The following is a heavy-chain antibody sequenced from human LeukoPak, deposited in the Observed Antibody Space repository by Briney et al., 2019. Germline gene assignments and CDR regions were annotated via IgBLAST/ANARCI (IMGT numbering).Heavy chain of an antibody. D-gene: IGHD3-22*01. CDR1: GFTFSDHA. V-gene: IGHV3-23*01. CDR3: AYLDSSGYYYGRSRY. CDR2: ISAGGDRT. J-gene: IGHJ4*02. Sequence: GGSLRLSCAASGFTFSDHAMSWVRQTPAKGLESVSSISAGGDRTHYADSVKGRFTVSRDNSKNTLYLHMNSLKTEDTAVYFCAYLDSSGYYYGRSRYWGQGTLVTVSS.